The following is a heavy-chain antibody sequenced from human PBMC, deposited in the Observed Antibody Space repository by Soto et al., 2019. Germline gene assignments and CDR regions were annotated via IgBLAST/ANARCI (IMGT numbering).Heavy chain of an antibody. D-gene: IGHD3-22*01. J-gene: IGHJ4*02. CDR2: ISAYSGDT. CDR1: GYTFSNYG. CDR3: ARDVVAITTGGPDY. Sequence: QVQLVQSGAEVKKPGASVKVSCKASGYTFSNYGISWVRQAPGQGLGWLGWISAYSGDTNFAQRFQGRVTMTTDTSTSTAYMELRSLTSDDTALYYCARDVVAITTGGPDYWGQGTLVTVSS. V-gene: IGHV1-18*01.